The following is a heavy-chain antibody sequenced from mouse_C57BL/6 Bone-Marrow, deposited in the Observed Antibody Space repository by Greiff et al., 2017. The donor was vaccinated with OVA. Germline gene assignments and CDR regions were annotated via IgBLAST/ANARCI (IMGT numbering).Heavy chain of an antibody. J-gene: IGHJ2*01. V-gene: IGHV1-74*01. Sequence: VKLQQPGAELVKPGASVKVSCKASGYTFTSYWMHWVKQRPGQGLEWIGRIHPSASDTNYNQKFKGKATLTVDKSSSTAYMQLSSLTSEDSAVYYCAIPISDYPLGYFDYWGQGTTLTVSS. CDR1: GYTFTSYW. CDR2: IHPSASDT. D-gene: IGHD2-4*01. CDR3: AIPISDYPLGYFDY.